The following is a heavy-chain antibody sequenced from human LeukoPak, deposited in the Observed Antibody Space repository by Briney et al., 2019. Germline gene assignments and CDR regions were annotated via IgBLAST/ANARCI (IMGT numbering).Heavy chain of an antibody. D-gene: IGHD3-10*01. Sequence: GGSLRLSCAASGFTLSNAWMNWVRQAPSKGLEWVGLIKSKANGETRDYAAPVKGRFSISRDDSKNTLYLQMNSLKTEDTAVYYCTTVRDSGDMDVWGKGTSVTVSS. CDR1: GFTLSNAW. J-gene: IGHJ6*04. CDR2: IKSKANGETR. V-gene: IGHV3-15*05. CDR3: TTVRDSGDMDV.